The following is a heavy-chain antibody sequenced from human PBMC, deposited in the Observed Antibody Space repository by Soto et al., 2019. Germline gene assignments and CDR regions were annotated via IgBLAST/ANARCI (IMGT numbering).Heavy chain of an antibody. Sequence: QVQLVQSGAEVKKTGSSVKVSCKASGGTFSIYAISWVRQAPGQVIEWMGVIIPIFGTANYAQKFQGRVTITADDSTSTAYMELSRLRSEDTAVYYCARDPHEGITGNPYSYYGMDVWGKGTTVTVSS. CDR3: ARDPHEGITGNPYSYYGMDV. V-gene: IGHV1-69*01. CDR1: GGTFSIYA. CDR2: IIPIFGTA. J-gene: IGHJ6*04. D-gene: IGHD1-20*01.